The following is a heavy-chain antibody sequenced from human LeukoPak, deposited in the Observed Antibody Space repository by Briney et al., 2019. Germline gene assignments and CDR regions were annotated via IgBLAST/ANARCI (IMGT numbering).Heavy chain of an antibody. V-gene: IGHV3-21*01. CDR3: AKRPSDYGDYVSYFDY. J-gene: IGHJ4*02. CDR2: ISTSSSYI. D-gene: IGHD4-17*01. CDR1: GFTFSSYT. Sequence: GGSLRLSCAASGFTFSSYTMNWVRQAPGKGLEWVSSISTSSSYIYYADLVKGRFTISRDNSKDTLYLQMNSLRAEDTAVYYCAKRPSDYGDYVSYFDYWGQGTLVTVSS.